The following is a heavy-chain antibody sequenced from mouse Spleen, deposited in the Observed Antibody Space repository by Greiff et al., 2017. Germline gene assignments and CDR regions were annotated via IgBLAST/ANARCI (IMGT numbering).Heavy chain of an antibody. D-gene: IGHD2-4*01. J-gene: IGHJ2*01. V-gene: IGHV5-9-3*01. CDR3: ARQSDYIPVDY. Sequence: EVKLMESGGGLVKPGGSLKLSCAASGFTFRSYAMSWVRQTPEKRLEWVATISSGGSYTYYPDSVKGRFTISRDNAKNTLYLQKGSLRSEYTAMYYCARQSDYIPVDYWGQGTTLTVSS. CDR1: GFTFRSYA. CDR2: ISSGGSYT.